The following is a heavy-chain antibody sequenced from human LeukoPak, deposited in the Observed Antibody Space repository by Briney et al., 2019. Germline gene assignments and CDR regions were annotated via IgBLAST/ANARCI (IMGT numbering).Heavy chain of an antibody. CDR1: GFTLSSYA. CDR2: ISGSGGST. V-gene: IGHV3-23*01. CDR3: AKGPSIAVAGGFDY. J-gene: IGHJ4*02. Sequence: PGGAPRLSCAASGFTLSSYAMSWVRQAPGERLEWVSDISGSGGSTYYADSVKSRFTISRDNSKNTLYLQMNSLRAEDTAVYYCAKGPSIAVAGGFDYWGQGALVTVSS. D-gene: IGHD6-19*01.